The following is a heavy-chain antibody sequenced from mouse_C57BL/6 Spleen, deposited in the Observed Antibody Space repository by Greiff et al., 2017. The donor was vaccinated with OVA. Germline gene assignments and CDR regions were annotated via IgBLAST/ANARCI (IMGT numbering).Heavy chain of an antibody. D-gene: IGHD1-1*01. V-gene: IGHV2-9-1*01. Sequence: VQLQESGPGLVAPSQSLSITCTVSGFSLTSYAISWVRQPPGKGLEWLGVIWTGGGTNYNSALNSRLSISKDNSKSQVFLKMNSLQTDDTARYYCARNRRYYGSSLYYYAMDYWGQGTSVTVSS. CDR2: IWTGGGT. CDR1: GFSLTSYA. CDR3: ARNRRYYGSSLYYYAMDY. J-gene: IGHJ4*01.